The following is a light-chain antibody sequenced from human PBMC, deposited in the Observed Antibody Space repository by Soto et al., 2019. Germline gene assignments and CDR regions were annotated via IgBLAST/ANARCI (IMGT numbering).Light chain of an antibody. CDR3: QQYGGSPRT. CDR1: QSVSNNY. CDR2: GAS. V-gene: IGKV3-20*01. Sequence: EIVLTQSPGTLSLSPGERATLSCRASQSVSNNYLTWYQQKPGQAPGLLIYGASDRATGIPDRFSASGSGTDFTLTISRLEPEDFAVYYCQQYGGSPRTFGQGTKVEIK. J-gene: IGKJ1*01.